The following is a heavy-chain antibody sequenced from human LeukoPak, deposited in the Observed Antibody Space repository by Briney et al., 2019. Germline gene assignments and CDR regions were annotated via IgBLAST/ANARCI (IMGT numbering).Heavy chain of an antibody. V-gene: IGHV3-53*01. J-gene: IGHJ5*02. CDR3: ARELGYCSGGSCYTWLDP. D-gene: IGHD2-15*01. CDR1: GFTVSSNY. CDR2: IYSGGST. Sequence: GGSLRLSCAASGFTVSSNYMSWVRQAPGKGLEWVSVIYSGGSTYYADSVEGRFTISRDNSKNTLYLQMNSLRAEDTAVYYCARELGYCSGGSCYTWLDPWGQGTLVTVSS.